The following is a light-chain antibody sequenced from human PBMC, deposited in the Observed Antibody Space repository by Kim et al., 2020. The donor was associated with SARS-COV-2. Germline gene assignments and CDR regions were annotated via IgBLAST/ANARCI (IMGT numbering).Light chain of an antibody. Sequence: QSVLTQPPSASGTPGQRVTISCSGSSSNIGNNPVNWYQQLPGTAPKLLIYNNNQRPSGVPDRFSGSKSGTSASLAISGLQSEDEADYYCAAWDDSLRGVVFGGGTNLAVL. CDR2: NNN. CDR1: SSNIGNNP. CDR3: AAWDDSLRGVV. J-gene: IGLJ2*01. V-gene: IGLV1-44*01.